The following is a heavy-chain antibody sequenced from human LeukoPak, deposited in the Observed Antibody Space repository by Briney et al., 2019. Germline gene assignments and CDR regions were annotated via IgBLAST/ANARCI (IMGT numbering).Heavy chain of an antibody. V-gene: IGHV4-39*01. CDR3: TRRSDCQGVTTSFDY. CDR2: IYYSGST. Sequence: PSETLSLTCTVSGGSISSSGYYWGWIRQPPGKGLEWIGTIYYSGSTYYNPSLKSRVTISVDTSKNQVSLKLSSVTATDTAVYYCTRRSDCQGVTTSFDYWGQGTLVTVSS. CDR1: GGSISSSGYY. D-gene: IGHD1-26*01. J-gene: IGHJ4*02.